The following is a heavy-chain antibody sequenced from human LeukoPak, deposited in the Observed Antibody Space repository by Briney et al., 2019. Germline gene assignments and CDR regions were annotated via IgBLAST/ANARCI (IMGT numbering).Heavy chain of an antibody. CDR1: GGSISSYY. D-gene: IGHD6-19*01. V-gene: IGHV4-59*01. J-gene: IGHJ4*02. CDR2: IYSSGST. Sequence: SETLSLTCTVSGGSISSYYWSWIRQPPGKGLEWIGYIYSSGSTNYNSSLKSRVTISVDTSKNQFSLKLTSVTAADTAVYYCARSGGYSSPQNYWGQGTLVTVSS. CDR3: ARSGGYSSPQNY.